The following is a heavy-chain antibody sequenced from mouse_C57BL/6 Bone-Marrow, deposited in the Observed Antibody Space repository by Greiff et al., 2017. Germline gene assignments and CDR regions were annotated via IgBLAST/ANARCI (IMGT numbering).Heavy chain of an antibody. D-gene: IGHD1-1*01. V-gene: IGHV5-12*01. CDR3: ARYYEDAMDY. J-gene: IGHJ4*01. CDR1: GFTFSDYY. CDR2: LSHADGST. Sequence: EVQLLASGGGLVQPEGSLKLSCEASGFTFSDYYMYWVLQTPEKRLEWVAHLSHADGSTYYPDTVKGHVTFSRDKAKNALYLQMSRLKSEDTAIYYCARYYEDAMDYWGQGTSVTVSS.